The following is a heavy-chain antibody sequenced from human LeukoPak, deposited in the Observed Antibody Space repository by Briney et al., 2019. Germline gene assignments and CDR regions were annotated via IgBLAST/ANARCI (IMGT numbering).Heavy chain of an antibody. Sequence: SETLSLTCTVAGGSISTYYWSWIRQPPGKGLQWIGYIYYSGSTNYNPSLKSRVTISVDTSKNQFSLKLTSVTAADTAVYYCARDRSTGWYYFDYWGQGTLVTVSS. D-gene: IGHD6-19*01. V-gene: IGHV4-59*01. J-gene: IGHJ4*02. CDR2: IYYSGST. CDR3: ARDRSTGWYYFDY. CDR1: GGSISTYY.